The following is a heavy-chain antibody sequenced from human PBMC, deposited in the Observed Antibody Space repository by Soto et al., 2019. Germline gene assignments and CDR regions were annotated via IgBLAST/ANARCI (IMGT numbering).Heavy chain of an antibody. CDR1: GYSISTGYY. D-gene: IGHD6-19*01. V-gene: IGHV4-38-2*01. CDR2: VYRSGSA. CDR3: ARDLPDALDVAGYFDF. J-gene: IGHJ4*02. Sequence: SETLSLTCAVSGYSISTGYYWAWVRQSPGKVLEWIGSVYRSGSASYSPSLKSRVTITVDTSKNQFSLNLRSVTATDAAVSYCARDLPDALDVAGYFDFWGPGTSVTVSS.